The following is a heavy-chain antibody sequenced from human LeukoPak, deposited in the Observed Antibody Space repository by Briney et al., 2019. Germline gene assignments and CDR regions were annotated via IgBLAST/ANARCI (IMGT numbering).Heavy chain of an antibody. CDR3: ARETTMVRGVITNWFDP. Sequence: ASVKVSCKASGYTFTSYGISWVRQAPGQGLEWMGWISAYNGNTNYAQKLQGRVTMTTDTSTSTAYMELSRLRSDDTAVYYCARETTMVRGVITNWFDPWGQGTLVTVSS. D-gene: IGHD3-10*01. CDR2: ISAYNGNT. J-gene: IGHJ5*02. V-gene: IGHV1-18*01. CDR1: GYTFTSYG.